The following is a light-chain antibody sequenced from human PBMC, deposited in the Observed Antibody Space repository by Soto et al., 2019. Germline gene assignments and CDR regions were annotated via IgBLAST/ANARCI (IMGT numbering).Light chain of an antibody. Sequence: QSVLTQPPSASGTPGQRVTISCSGSSSNIGSNTVTWYQQLPGAAPKLLIYKNNQRPSGVPDRFSGSKSGISASLAISCLQSEDEADYYCVAWDDSLNGVLFGGGTKVTVL. V-gene: IGLV1-44*01. CDR3: VAWDDSLNGVL. J-gene: IGLJ3*02. CDR1: SSNIGSNT. CDR2: KNN.